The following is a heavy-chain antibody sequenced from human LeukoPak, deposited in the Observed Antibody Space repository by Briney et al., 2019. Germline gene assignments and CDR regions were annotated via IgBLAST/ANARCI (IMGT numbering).Heavy chain of an antibody. CDR2: IYHSGST. Sequence: PSGTLSLTCTVSGGSISTRSYYWGWIRQPPGKGLEWIGSIYHSGSTYYNPSLKSRVTISVDTSKNQFSLKLSSVTAADTAVYYCARPYGYGYGYIDYWGQGTLVTVSS. D-gene: IGHD5-18*01. CDR3: ARPYGYGYGYIDY. V-gene: IGHV4-39*01. J-gene: IGHJ4*02. CDR1: GGSISTRSYY.